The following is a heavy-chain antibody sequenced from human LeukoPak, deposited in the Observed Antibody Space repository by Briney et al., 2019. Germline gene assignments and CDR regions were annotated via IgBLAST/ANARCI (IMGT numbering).Heavy chain of an antibody. Sequence: SETLSLTCAVYRGSFSGYYWSWIRQPPGKGLEWIGEINHSGSTNYNPSLKSRVTISVDTSKNQFSLKLSSVTAADTAVYYCARDMYGDYPAWFDPWGQGTLVTVSS. V-gene: IGHV4-34*01. CDR1: RGSFSGYY. CDR2: INHSGST. CDR3: ARDMYGDYPAWFDP. J-gene: IGHJ5*02. D-gene: IGHD4-17*01.